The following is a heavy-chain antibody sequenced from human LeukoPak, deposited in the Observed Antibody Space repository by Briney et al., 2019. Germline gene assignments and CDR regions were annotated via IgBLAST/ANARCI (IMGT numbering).Heavy chain of an antibody. CDR3: ARESYYYDSSHVGPDY. V-gene: IGHV1-46*01. CDR1: GYTFTSYY. D-gene: IGHD3-22*01. J-gene: IGHJ4*02. CDR2: INPSGGST. Sequence: ASVEVSCKASGYTFTSYYMHWVRQAPGQGLEWMGIINPSGGSTSYAQKFQGRVTMTRDTSTSTVYMELSSLRSEDTAVYYCARESYYYDSSHVGPDYWGQGTLVTVSS.